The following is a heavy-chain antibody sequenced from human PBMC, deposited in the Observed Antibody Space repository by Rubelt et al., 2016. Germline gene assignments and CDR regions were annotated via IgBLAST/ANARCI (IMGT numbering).Heavy chain of an antibody. CDR1: GGSFSGYY. Sequence: QVQLQQWGAGLLKPSETLSLTCAVYGGSFSGYYWSWIRQPPGKGLEWIGEINHSGSTTYNPSLKSRVTILVDTSKNPFSLKLTSVTAADTAVYYCARGLDSTKTGADWGQGTLVTVSS. CDR3: ARGLDSTKTGAD. J-gene: IGHJ4*02. V-gene: IGHV4-34*01. D-gene: IGHD3-10*01. CDR2: INHSGST.